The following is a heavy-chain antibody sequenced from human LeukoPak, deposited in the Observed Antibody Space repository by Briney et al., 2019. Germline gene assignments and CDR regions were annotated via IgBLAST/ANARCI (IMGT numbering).Heavy chain of an antibody. Sequence: SQTLSLTCTVSGGSISSGGYYWSWIRQHPGKGLEWIGCIYYSGSTYYNPSLKSRVTISVDTSKNQFSLKLSSVTAADTAVYYCASRVVADDNSGAHDYWGQGTLVTVSS. CDR3: ASRVVADDNSGAHDY. CDR1: GGSISSGGYY. CDR2: IYYSGST. V-gene: IGHV4-31*03. J-gene: IGHJ4*02. D-gene: IGHD3-22*01.